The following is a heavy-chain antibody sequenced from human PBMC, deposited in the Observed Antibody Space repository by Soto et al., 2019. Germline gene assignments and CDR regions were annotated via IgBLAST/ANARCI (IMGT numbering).Heavy chain of an antibody. V-gene: IGHV3-30*18. Sequence: GGSLRLSCAASGFTFSSYGMHWVRQAPGKGLEWVAVISYDGSNKYYADSVKGRFTISRDNSKNTLYLQMNSLRAEDTAVYYCAKDFGIAAAGDYWGQGTLVTVSS. D-gene: IGHD6-13*01. CDR2: ISYDGSNK. CDR3: AKDFGIAAAGDY. J-gene: IGHJ4*02. CDR1: GFTFSSYG.